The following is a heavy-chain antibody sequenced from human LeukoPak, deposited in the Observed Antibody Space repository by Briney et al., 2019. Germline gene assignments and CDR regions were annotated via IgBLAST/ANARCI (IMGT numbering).Heavy chain of an antibody. J-gene: IGHJ4*02. Sequence: ASVKVSCKVSGYTLTELSMHWVRQAPGKGLEWMGGFDPEDGETIYAQKFQGRVTMTEDTSTDAAYMELSSLRSEDTAVYYCATELHLIVGATPFDYWGQGTLVTVSS. D-gene: IGHD1-26*01. V-gene: IGHV1-24*01. CDR2: FDPEDGET. CDR3: ATELHLIVGATPFDY. CDR1: GYTLTELS.